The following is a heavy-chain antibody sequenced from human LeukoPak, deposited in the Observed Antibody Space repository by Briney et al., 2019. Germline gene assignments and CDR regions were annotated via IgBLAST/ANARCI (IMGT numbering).Heavy chain of an antibody. CDR3: ARHYADYYDSSGFYAFDI. J-gene: IGHJ3*02. V-gene: IGHV5-10-1*01. Sequence: GESLKISCKVSGYSFTSYWINWVRQMPGKGLEWMGRIDPSDSYTNYSPSFQGHVTISADKSISTAYLQWSSLKASDTAMYYCARHYADYYDSSGFYAFDIWGQGTMVTVS. CDR2: IDPSDSYT. CDR1: GYSFTSYW. D-gene: IGHD3-22*01.